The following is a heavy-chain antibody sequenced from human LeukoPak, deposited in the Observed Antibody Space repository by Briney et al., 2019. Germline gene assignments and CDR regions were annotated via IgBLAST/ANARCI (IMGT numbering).Heavy chain of an antibody. D-gene: IGHD2-2*01. CDR3: ARFSWGCSTASCYLTN. CDR1: GGSLSGHY. J-gene: IGHJ4*02. Sequence: SETLSLTCTVGGGSLSGHYWGWIRQPPGKGLELVGHIYYTGTTLYNPSLNSRITITLDTSRNQFSLRLTSVIAADTAVYYCARFSWGCSTASCYLTNWGQGTLVTVSS. V-gene: IGHV4-59*11. CDR2: IYYTGTT.